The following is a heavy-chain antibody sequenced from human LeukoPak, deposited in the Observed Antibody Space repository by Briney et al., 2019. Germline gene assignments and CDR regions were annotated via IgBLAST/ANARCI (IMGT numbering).Heavy chain of an antibody. D-gene: IGHD6-19*01. V-gene: IGHV3-23*01. CDR2: ISGSGLST. J-gene: IGHJ4*02. CDR1: GFTFSSYA. Sequence: GGSLRLSCAASGFTFSSYAMSWVRQAPGKGLEWVSAISGSGLSTYYADSVKGRFSISRDNSKNTLYLQMNSLRAEDTAVYYCAKVPNSSGWYVGIDYWGQGTLVTVSS. CDR3: AKVPNSSGWYVGIDY.